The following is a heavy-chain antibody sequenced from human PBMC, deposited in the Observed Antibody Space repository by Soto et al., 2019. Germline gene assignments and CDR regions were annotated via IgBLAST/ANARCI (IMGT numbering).Heavy chain of an antibody. J-gene: IGHJ4*02. Sequence: GGSLRLSCAASGFTFSSYAMSWVRQAPGKGLEWVSAISGSGGNTYYAASVKGRFTISRDNSKNTLYLQMNSLRAEDTAVYYCARTEREGIDYWGQGTLVTVSS. CDR1: GFTFSSYA. CDR3: ARTEREGIDY. CDR2: ISGSGGNT. D-gene: IGHD1-1*01. V-gene: IGHV3-23*01.